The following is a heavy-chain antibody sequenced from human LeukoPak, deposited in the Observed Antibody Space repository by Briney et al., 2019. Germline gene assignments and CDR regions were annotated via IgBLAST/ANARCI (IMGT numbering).Heavy chain of an antibody. Sequence: SETLSLTCAVYGGSLSGYYWSWIRQPPGKGLEWIGEINPSGSTNYNPSLKSRVTISVDTSKNQFSLKLSFVTAADTAVYYCARGGRSGTAMVTNYWGQGTLVTVSS. J-gene: IGHJ4*02. CDR3: ARGGRSGTAMVTNY. CDR1: GGSLSGYY. D-gene: IGHD5-18*01. CDR2: INPSGST. V-gene: IGHV4-34*01.